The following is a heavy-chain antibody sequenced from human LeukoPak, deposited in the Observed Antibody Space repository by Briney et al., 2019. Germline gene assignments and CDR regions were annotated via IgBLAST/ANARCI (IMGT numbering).Heavy chain of an antibody. CDR2: ISSSSSYI. V-gene: IGHV3-21*01. CDR3: ASCDWLLKGYFDY. J-gene: IGHJ4*02. CDR1: GFTFSSYS. Sequence: GGSLRLSCAASGFTFSSYSMNWVRQAPGKGLEWVSSISSSSSYIYYADSVKGRFTISRDNAKNSLYLQMNSLRAEDTAVYYCASCDWLLKGYFDYWGQGTLVTVSS. D-gene: IGHD3-9*01.